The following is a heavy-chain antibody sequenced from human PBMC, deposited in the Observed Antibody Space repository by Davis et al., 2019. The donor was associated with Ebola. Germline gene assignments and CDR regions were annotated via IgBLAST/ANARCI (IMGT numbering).Heavy chain of an antibody. D-gene: IGHD2-2*01. J-gene: IGHJ5*02. CDR1: GGSIISSSSY. CDR3: AKNKPGERQLDL. Sequence: SETLSLTCTVSGGSIISSSSYWGWIRQTPGKGLEWIGEVFETGSTNYNPSLKSRVAISVDISNNQFSLKLSSVTAADTALYYCAKNKPGERQLDLWGQGTLVTVSS. CDR2: VFETGST. V-gene: IGHV4-39*07.